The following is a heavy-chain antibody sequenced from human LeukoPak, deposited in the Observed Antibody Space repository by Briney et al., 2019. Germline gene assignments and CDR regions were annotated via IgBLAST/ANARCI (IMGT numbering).Heavy chain of an antibody. V-gene: IGHV3-23*01. CDR2: IGGRDTRI. CDR1: GFNFGSHD. Sequence: GGSLRLSCVGSGFNFGSHDMIWVRQAPGKGLEWVSDIGGRDTRINYADSVKGRFTISRDNSKNTVYLQMSSLRAEDTAIYYCAREGQYCSSSVCQFDYWGQGTLVTVSS. CDR3: AREGQYCSSSVCQFDY. D-gene: IGHD2-2*01. J-gene: IGHJ4*02.